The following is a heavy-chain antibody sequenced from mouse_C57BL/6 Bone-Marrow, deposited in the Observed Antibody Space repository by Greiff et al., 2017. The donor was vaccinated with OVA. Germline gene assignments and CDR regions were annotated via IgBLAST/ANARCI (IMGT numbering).Heavy chain of an antibody. CDR3: ARGYYYAMDY. CDR1: GYTFTSYW. J-gene: IGHJ4*01. Sequence: QVQLQQPGAELVMPGASVKLSCKASGYTFTSYWMHWVKQRPGQGLEWIGEIDPSDSYTNYNQKFKGKSTLTVDTSYSTAYMQLSSLTSEDSAVYYCARGYYYAMDYWGQGTSVTVSS. CDR2: IDPSDSYT. V-gene: IGHV1-69*01.